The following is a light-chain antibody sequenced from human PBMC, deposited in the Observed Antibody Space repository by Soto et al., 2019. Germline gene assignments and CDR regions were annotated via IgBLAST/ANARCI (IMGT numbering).Light chain of an antibody. CDR2: DAT. CDR1: QGIRSY. CDR3: QQYSSYWT. J-gene: IGKJ1*01. Sequence: DIQLTQSPSFLCASVGDRLTITCRASQGIRSYLAWYQPQPGKPPKLLIHDATSLESGVPSRFSGSGSGTEFTLTISSLQPDDFATYYCQQYSSYWTFAQGTKVDIK. V-gene: IGKV1-9*01.